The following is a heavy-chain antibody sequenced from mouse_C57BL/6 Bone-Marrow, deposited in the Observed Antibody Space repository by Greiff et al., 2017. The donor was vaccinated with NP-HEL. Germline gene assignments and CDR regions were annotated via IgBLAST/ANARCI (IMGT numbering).Heavy chain of an antibody. V-gene: IGHV1-81*01. D-gene: IGHD3-2*02. CDR1: GYTFTSYG. J-gene: IGHJ2*01. CDR2: IYPRSGNT. Sequence: QVQLKESGAELARPGASVKLSCKASGYTFTSYGISWVKQRTGQGLEWIGEIYPRSGNTYYNEKFKGKATLTADKSSSTAYMELRSLTSEDSAVYFCARDPDSSGYYFDYWGQGTTLTVSS. CDR3: ARDPDSSGYYFDY.